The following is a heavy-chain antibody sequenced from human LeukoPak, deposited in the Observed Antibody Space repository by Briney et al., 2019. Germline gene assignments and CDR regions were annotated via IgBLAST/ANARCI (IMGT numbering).Heavy chain of an antibody. CDR3: ARGAYSSSWYKFDP. D-gene: IGHD6-13*01. CDR2: INPNSGGT. Sequence: VASVKVSCKASGYTFTGYYMHWVRQAPGQGLEWMGWINPNSGGTNYAQKFQGRVTMTRDRSISTAYMELSRLRSADTAVYYCARGAYSSSWYKFDPWGQGTLVTVSS. V-gene: IGHV1-2*02. J-gene: IGHJ5*02. CDR1: GYTFTGYY.